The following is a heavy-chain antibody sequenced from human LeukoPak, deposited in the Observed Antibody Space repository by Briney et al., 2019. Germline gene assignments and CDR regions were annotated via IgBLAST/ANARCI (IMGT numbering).Heavy chain of an antibody. V-gene: IGHV3-23*01. CDR1: GFTFSSYA. CDR2: ISGSGGST. CDR3: AGWDVLRYFDWLSGFDY. D-gene: IGHD3-9*01. J-gene: IGHJ4*02. Sequence: PGGSLRLSCAASGFTFSSYAMSWVRQAPGKGLEWVSAISGSGGSTYYADSVKGRFTISRDNSKNTLYLQMNSLRAEDTAVYYCAGWDVLRYFDWLSGFDYWGQGTLVTVSS.